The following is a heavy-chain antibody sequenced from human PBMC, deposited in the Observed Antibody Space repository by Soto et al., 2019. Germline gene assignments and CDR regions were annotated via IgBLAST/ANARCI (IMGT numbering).Heavy chain of an antibody. Sequence: GGSLRLSGASSGCIFSGDSMNWVRQAPGKGLEWVSSISSSSSYIYYADSVKGRFTIPRDNAKNSLYLQMNSLRAEDTAVYYCARVEQQLASWGQGTLVTVSS. J-gene: IGHJ5*02. CDR2: ISSSSSYI. D-gene: IGHD6-13*01. CDR1: GCIFSGDS. CDR3: ARVEQQLAS. V-gene: IGHV3-21*01.